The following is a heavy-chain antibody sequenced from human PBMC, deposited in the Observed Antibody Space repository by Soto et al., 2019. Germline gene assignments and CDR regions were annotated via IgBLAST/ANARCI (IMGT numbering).Heavy chain of an antibody. J-gene: IGHJ5*02. V-gene: IGHV4-31*03. CDR2: IYYSGST. CDR1: GGSISSGGYY. D-gene: IGHD2-21*01. Sequence: SETLSLTCTVSGGSISSGGYYWSWIRQHPGKGLEWIGYIYYSGSTYYNPSLKSRVTISVDTSKNHFSLKLSSVTAADTAVYYCAGILRSYRNAIALNRLDPWGQGTLVTVSS. CDR3: AGILRSYRNAIALNRLDP.